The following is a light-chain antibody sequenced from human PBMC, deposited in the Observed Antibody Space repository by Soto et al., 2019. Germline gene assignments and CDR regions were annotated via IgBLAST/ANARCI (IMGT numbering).Light chain of an antibody. V-gene: IGKV1-5*03. Sequence: DIQITQSPTTLSASVGHRVTITCPASDSISRWLAWYQQKPGKAPKLLIYKASSLESGVPSRFSGSGSGTEFTLTINSLQADDFATYYCQQHNSFSFTFGQGTRLEIK. CDR1: DSISRW. J-gene: IGKJ5*01. CDR3: QQHNSFSFT. CDR2: KAS.